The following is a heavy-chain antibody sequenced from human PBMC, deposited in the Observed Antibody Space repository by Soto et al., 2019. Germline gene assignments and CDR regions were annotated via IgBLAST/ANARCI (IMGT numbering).Heavy chain of an antibody. J-gene: IGHJ6*02. V-gene: IGHV1-18*01. D-gene: IGHD1-7*01. CDR1: GYTFTSYG. CDR2: ISAYNGNT. CDR3: ARLELNYYYYGMDV. Sequence: SVKVSCKASGYTFTSYGISWVRQAPGQGLEWMGWISAYNGNTNYAQKLQGRVTMTTDTSTSTAYMELRSLRSDDTAVYYCARLELNYYYYGMDVWGQGTTVTVSS.